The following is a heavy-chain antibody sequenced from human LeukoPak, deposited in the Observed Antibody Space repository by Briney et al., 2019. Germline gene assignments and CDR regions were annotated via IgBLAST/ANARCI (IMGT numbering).Heavy chain of an antibody. J-gene: IGHJ4*02. CDR1: GXSISSYY. V-gene: IGHV4-59*08. CDR2: ISYTGST. D-gene: IGHD2-8*02. CDR3: ARTKSLWYSFDS. Sequence: KSSETLSLTCTVSGXSISSYYWSWIRQPPGKGLEWIGYISYTGSTNYNPFLKSRVTISIDTSNNQFSLKLSSVTAADTAVYYCARTKSLWYSFDSWGQGTLVTVSS.